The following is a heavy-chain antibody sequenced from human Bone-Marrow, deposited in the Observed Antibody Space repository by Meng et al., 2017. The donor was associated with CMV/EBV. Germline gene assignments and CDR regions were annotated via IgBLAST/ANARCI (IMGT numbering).Heavy chain of an antibody. CDR1: GYTFTSYA. CDR2: INTNTGNP. D-gene: IGHD3-3*01. CDR3: ARGEYYDFGNWFDP. Sequence: AAVKVFCKAAGYTFTSYAMNWVRQAPGQGLEWMGWINTNTGNPTYAQGFTGRFVSSFDTSVSTAYLQICCLKAEDTAGYYCARGEYYDFGNWFDPWGQGTLVTVSS. V-gene: IGHV7-4-1*01. J-gene: IGHJ5*02.